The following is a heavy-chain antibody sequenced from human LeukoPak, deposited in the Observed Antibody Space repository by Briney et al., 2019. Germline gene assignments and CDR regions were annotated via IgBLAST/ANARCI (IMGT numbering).Heavy chain of an antibody. D-gene: IGHD3-10*01. CDR1: GYSISSGYY. V-gene: IGHV4-38-2*01. CDR2: IYHSGST. Sequence: SETLSLTCAVSGYSISSGYYWGWIRQPPGKGLEWIGSIYHSGSTYYNPSLKSRDTISVDTSKNQFSLKLSSVTAADTAVYYCASASGASSSSYFDYWGQGTLVTVSS. J-gene: IGHJ4*02. CDR3: ASASGASSSSYFDY.